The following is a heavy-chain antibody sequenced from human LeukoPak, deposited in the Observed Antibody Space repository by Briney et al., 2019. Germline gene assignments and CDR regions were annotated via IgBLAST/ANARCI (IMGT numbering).Heavy chain of an antibody. CDR1: GDSISSSSYY. Sequence: PSETLSLTCTVSGDSISSSSYYWGWIRQPPGKGLEWIGSIYYSGSTYYNPSPKSRVTISVDTSKNQFSLKVSSVTAADTAVYYYARQMVAYGDYVMDYWGQGNLVTVSS. J-gene: IGHJ4*02. CDR2: IYYSGST. CDR3: ARQMVAYGDYVMDY. D-gene: IGHD4-17*01. V-gene: IGHV4-39*01.